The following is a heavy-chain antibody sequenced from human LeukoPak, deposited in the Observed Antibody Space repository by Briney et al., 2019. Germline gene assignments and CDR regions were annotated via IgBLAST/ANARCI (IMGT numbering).Heavy chain of an antibody. CDR2: IKQDGTEK. CDR1: GFTFDDYA. J-gene: IGHJ6*02. Sequence: PGGSLRLSCAASGFTFDDYAMHWVRQAPGKGLEWVANIKQDGTEKYYVDSVKGRFAISRDNAKNSLYLQMNSLRAEDTAVYFCARESLVSGTTRGNYYYYGMDVWGQGSTVTVSS. CDR3: ARESLVSGTTRGNYYYYGMDV. D-gene: IGHD1-7*01. V-gene: IGHV3-7*01.